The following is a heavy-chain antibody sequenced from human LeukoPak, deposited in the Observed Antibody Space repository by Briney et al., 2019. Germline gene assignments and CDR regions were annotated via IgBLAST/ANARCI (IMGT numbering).Heavy chain of an antibody. CDR1: GYTFTNFY. J-gene: IGHJ4*02. Sequence: ASVKVSCKASGYTFTNFYIHWVRQAPGQGLEWMGIINPRGGSASSAQKFQGRVTLTRDTSTSTVYMELSSLTSQDTAVYYCARVAKVGAPCFDYWGQGTLVTVSS. V-gene: IGHV1-46*01. CDR3: ARVAKVGAPCFDY. D-gene: IGHD1-26*01. CDR2: INPRGGSA.